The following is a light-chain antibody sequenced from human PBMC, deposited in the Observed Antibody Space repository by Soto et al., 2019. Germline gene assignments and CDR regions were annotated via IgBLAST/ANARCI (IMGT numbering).Light chain of an antibody. V-gene: IGKV3-15*01. Sequence: EIVMTQSPATLSVSPGERATLSCRASQSVGSTLAWYQQKVGQAPRLLIYDASARATGIPARFSCSGSGTEFTLTISSLQSEDFAVYYCQQYNDWPETFGQGTKVDIK. CDR1: QSVGST. CDR2: DAS. CDR3: QQYNDWPET. J-gene: IGKJ1*01.